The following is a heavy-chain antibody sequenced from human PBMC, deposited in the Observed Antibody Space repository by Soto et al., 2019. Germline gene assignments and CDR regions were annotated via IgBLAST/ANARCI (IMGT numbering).Heavy chain of an antibody. CDR1: GFTFTSSA. V-gene: IGHV1-58*01. J-gene: IGHJ5*02. D-gene: IGHD6-6*01. CDR2: IVVGSGNT. CDR3: AAVSILDEAARPPS. Sequence: GASVKVSCKASGFTFTSSAVQWVRQARGQRLEWIGWIVVGSGNTDYAQKFQERVTITRDMSTSTAYMELSSLRSEDTAVYYCAAVSILDEAARPPSWGQGTLVTVSS.